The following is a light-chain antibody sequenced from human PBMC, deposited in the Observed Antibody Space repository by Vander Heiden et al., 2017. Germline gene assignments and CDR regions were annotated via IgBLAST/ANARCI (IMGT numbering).Light chain of an antibody. J-gene: IGLJ3*02. V-gene: IGLV1-44*01. CDR3: AAWDDSLNAWV. Sequence: QSVLTQPPSASGTPGQRVTISCSGSRSNIGRNTVNWYQQLPPTAPKLLIYSNKPRPSGVPDRFSGSKSGTSASLAISGLQSVDEADYYCAAWDDSLNAWVFGGGTKLTVL. CDR2: SNK. CDR1: RSNIGRNT.